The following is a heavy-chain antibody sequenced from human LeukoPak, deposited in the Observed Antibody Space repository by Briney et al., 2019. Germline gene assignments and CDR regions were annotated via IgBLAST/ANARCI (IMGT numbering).Heavy chain of an antibody. V-gene: IGHV3-30*18. J-gene: IGHJ3*02. CDR1: GFTFSIYG. CDR2: VSFDGSNK. Sequence: GRSLRLSCAASGFTFSIYGMHWVRQTPDKGLEWVAIVSFDGSNKYYADSVKGRFSISRDNSKNTLYLQMNSLRAEDTSMYYCAKIRSVGTGDAFDIWGQGTMVTVSS. D-gene: IGHD1-1*01. CDR3: AKIRSVGTGDAFDI.